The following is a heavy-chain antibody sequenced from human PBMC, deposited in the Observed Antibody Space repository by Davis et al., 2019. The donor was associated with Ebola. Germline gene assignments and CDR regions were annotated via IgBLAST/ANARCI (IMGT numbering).Heavy chain of an antibody. J-gene: IGHJ3*02. CDR3: ARVEMITFGGVIVISYAFDI. D-gene: IGHD3-16*02. Sequence: GGSLRLSCAASGFTFSSYWMSWVRQAPGKGLEWVANIKQDGSEKYYVDSVKGRFTISRDNAKNSLYLQMNSLRAEDTAVYYCARVEMITFGGVIVISYAFDIWGQGTMVTVSS. CDR1: GFTFSSYW. CDR2: IKQDGSEK. V-gene: IGHV3-7*03.